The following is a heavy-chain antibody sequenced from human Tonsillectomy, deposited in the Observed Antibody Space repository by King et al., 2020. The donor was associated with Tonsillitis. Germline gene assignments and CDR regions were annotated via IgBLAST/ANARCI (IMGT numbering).Heavy chain of an antibody. CDR2: IYNSVST. J-gene: IGHJ3*01. D-gene: IGHD2-21*01. Sequence: LQLQESGPGLVKPSETLSLTYSVSGASITSGTHWVWIRQSPWKGLEWIGTIYNSVSTFYNPSLKSRATISVDTSKNQVSLKLSSVTAADTAVYYCARPYISDYYFHQAGNDAFDVWGLGTLVTVAS. CDR1: GASITSGTH. V-gene: IGHV4-39*01. CDR3: ARPYISDYYFHQAGNDAFDV.